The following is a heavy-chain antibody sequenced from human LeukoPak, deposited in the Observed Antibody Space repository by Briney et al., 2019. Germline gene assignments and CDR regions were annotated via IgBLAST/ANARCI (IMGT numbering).Heavy chain of an antibody. CDR3: AKKGVIMIRGYIDY. CDR2: IIPIFGTA. CDR1: GGTFSSYA. J-gene: IGHJ4*02. Sequence: ASVKVSCKASGGTFSSYAISWVRQAPGQGLEWMGGIIPIFGTANYAQKFQGRVTITADESTSTAYMELSSLRSEDTAVYYCAKKGVIMIRGYIDYWGQGTLVTVSS. V-gene: IGHV1-69*13. D-gene: IGHD3-10*01.